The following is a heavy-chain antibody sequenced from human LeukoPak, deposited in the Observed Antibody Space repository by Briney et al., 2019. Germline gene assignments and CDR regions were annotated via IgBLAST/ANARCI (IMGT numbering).Heavy chain of an antibody. CDR1: GFTFSDYN. J-gene: IGHJ6*03. CDR3: ARSLYDHTWGSSRSYYYYMDV. CDR2: MSRSGNII. D-gene: IGHD3-16*02. V-gene: IGHV3-48*01. Sequence: GGSLRLSCAASGFTFSDYNMNWVRQVPGKGLESVSYMSRSGNIIYYADSVKGRFTISRDNAKNSLYLQMNSLRAEDTAVYYCARSLYDHTWGSSRSYYYYMDVWGKGTTVTISS.